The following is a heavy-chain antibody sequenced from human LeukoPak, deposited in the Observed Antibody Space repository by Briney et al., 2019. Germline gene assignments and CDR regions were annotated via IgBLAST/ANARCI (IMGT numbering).Heavy chain of an antibody. CDR2: ISSSSSYI. V-gene: IGHV3-21*01. D-gene: IGHD3-22*01. J-gene: IGHJ4*02. CDR3: ARDLRSSGYYAFDY. CDR1: GFTFSSYG. Sequence: GGSLRLSCAASGFTFSSYGMNWVRQAPGKGLEWVSFISSSSSYIYYADSVKGRFTISRDNAKNSLYLQMNSLRAEDTAVYYCARDLRSSGYYAFDYWGQGALVTVSS.